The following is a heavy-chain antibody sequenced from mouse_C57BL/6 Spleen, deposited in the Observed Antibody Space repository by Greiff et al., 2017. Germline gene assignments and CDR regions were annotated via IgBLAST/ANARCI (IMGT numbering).Heavy chain of an antibody. J-gene: IGHJ1*03. CDR2: IDPSDSET. D-gene: IGHD1-1*01. V-gene: IGHV1-52*01. Sequence: QVQLQQPGAELVRPGSSVKLSCKASGYTFTSYWMHWVKQRPIQGLEWIGNIDPSDSETHYNQKFKDKATLTVDKSSSTAYMQLSSLTSEDSAVYYCARRVNYCGSRDWYFDVWGTGTTVTVSS. CDR1: GYTFTSYW. CDR3: ARRVNYCGSRDWYFDV.